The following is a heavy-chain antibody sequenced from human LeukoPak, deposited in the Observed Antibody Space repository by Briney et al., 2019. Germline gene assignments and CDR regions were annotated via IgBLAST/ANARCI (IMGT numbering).Heavy chain of an antibody. CDR1: GYTFTSYD. CDR3: AISYGPASYFDY. J-gene: IGHJ4*02. CDR2: MNPNSGNT. D-gene: IGHD5-18*01. V-gene: IGHV1-8*01. Sequence: ASVKVSCKASGYTFTSYDINWVRQATGQGLEWMGWMNPNSGNTGYAQKFQGRVTMTRNTSISTAYMELSSLRSEDTAVYYCAISYGPASYFDYWGQGTLVTVSS.